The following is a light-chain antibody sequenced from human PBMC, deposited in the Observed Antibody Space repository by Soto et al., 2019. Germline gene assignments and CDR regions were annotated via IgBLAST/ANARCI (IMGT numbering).Light chain of an antibody. CDR3: QQTYSTFRT. V-gene: IGKV1-39*01. CDR2: AAS. CDR1: QSINTY. J-gene: IGKJ1*01. Sequence: DVQMTQSPSSLSASVGDKITITCRASQSINTYLNWYQQKPGKAPDLLIYAASVLQSGVPSRFSGSGSGTDFTLTISSLQPEDFASYYCQQTYSTFRTFGQGTKVEVK.